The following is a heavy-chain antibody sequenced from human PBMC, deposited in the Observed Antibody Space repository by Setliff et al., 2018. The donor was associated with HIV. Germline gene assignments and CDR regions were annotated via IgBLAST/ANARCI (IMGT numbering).Heavy chain of an antibody. V-gene: IGHV1-2*02. CDR2: INTEHGGA. CDR3: ATTEGGYTFNSDSSGSRYFDH. CDR1: GYTFSDYE. J-gene: IGHJ4*02. D-gene: IGHD3-22*01. Sequence: GASVKVSCKASGYTFSDYEIHWLRQAPGQGPEGLGWINTEHGGAYYAQQFQGRVSVTRDTSISTVYMELSSLKSDDTAIYYCATTEGGYTFNSDSSGSRYFDHWGQGTLVTVSS.